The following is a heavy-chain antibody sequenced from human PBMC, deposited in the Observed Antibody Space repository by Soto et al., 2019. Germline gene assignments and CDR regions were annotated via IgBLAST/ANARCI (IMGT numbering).Heavy chain of an antibody. CDR3: TTQKFGAGRGGVHY. CDR2: IVPTLRIT. Sequence: QVQLVQSGAEVKRPGSSLKVSCETSGGTSTIYTITWVRQAPGQGLQWMGRIVPTLRITNYAQEFQGRPTITADTSTSTVHMELSSLTSEAAAVYYCTTQKFGAGRGGVHYWGQGTLVTVSS. V-gene: IGHV1-69*02. CDR1: GGTSTIYT. J-gene: IGHJ4*02. D-gene: IGHD3-10*01.